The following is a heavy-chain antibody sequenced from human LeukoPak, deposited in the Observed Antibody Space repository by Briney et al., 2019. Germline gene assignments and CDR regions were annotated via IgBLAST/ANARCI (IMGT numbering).Heavy chain of an antibody. CDR2: IRSKGYGGTA. D-gene: IGHD3-9*01. CDR1: GFTFGDYS. V-gene: IGHV3-49*03. Sequence: GGSLRLSCTTSGFTFGDYSMSWFRQAPGKGLEWVGFIRSKGYGGTAEYAASVKGRFTISRDDSNSIAYLQMDSLKTEDTAVYYCTREIRYFDWFQADYWGQGNLVTVSS. CDR3: TREIRYFDWFQADY. J-gene: IGHJ4*02.